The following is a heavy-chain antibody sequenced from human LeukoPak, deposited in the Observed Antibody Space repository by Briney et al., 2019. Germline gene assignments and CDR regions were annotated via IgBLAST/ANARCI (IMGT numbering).Heavy chain of an antibody. CDR2: ISYGDGTA. V-gene: IGHV3-23*01. D-gene: IGHD5-12*01. CDR3: AKDRGYTGYDSGGIDF. CDR1: GFTSRSYA. J-gene: IGHJ4*02. Sequence: GGSLKLSCAASGFTSRSYAMNWVRQSPGKGLEWVSSISYGDGTAFYAGSVKGRFTVCRDNSRSTLYLQMASLRAEDTAVYYCAKDRGYTGYDSGGIDFWGQGTLVTVSS.